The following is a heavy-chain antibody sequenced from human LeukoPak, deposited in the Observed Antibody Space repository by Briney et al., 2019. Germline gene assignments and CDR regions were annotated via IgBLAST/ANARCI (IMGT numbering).Heavy chain of an antibody. J-gene: IGHJ4*02. Sequence: ASVKVSCKASGYTFTSYYMHWVRQAPGQGLEWMGIINPSGGSTSYAQKLQGRVTMTRDTSTSTVYMELSSLRSEDTAVYYCARGEGKSGGYSYAPTYFDYWGQGTLVTVSS. CDR2: INPSGGST. CDR1: GYTFTSYY. V-gene: IGHV1-46*01. D-gene: IGHD5-18*01. CDR3: ARGEGKSGGYSYAPTYFDY.